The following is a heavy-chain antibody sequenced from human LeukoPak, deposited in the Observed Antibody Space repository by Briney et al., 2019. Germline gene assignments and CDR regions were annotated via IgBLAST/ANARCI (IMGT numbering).Heavy chain of an antibody. CDR3: ARDIVVVPAAISVSWFDP. J-gene: IGHJ5*02. CDR2: INPNSGGT. D-gene: IGHD2-2*02. CDR1: GYTFTDYY. V-gene: IGHV1-2*02. Sequence: ASVKVSCKASGYTFTDYYMHWVRQAPGQGLEWMGWINPNSGGTNYAQEFQGRVTMTRDTSISTAYMELRSLRSDDTAVYYCARDIVVVPAAISVSWFDPWGQGTLVTVSS.